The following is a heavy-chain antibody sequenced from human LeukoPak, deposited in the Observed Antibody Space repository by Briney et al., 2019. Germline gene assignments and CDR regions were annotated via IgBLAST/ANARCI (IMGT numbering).Heavy chain of an antibody. Sequence: SETLSLTCTVSGGSISSYYWSWIRQPPGKGLEWIGYIYYSGSTNYNPSLKSRVTISVDTSKNQFSLKLSSVTAADTAVYYCARGPGRSGWSAFDYWGQGTLVTVSS. CDR2: IYYSGST. V-gene: IGHV4-59*01. D-gene: IGHD6-19*01. J-gene: IGHJ4*02. CDR3: ARGPGRSGWSAFDY. CDR1: GGSISSYY.